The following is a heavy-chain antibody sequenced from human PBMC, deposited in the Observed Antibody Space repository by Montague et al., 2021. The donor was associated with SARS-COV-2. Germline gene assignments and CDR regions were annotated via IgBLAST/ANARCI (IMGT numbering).Heavy chain of an antibody. CDR1: GFSLSTSGVG. J-gene: IGHJ4*02. CDR3: AHRTIMDASGSYDY. V-gene: IGHV2-5*02. D-gene: IGHD3-10*01. Sequence: PALVKPTQTLTLTCSFSGFSLSTSGVGVGWIRQSPGKTLEWLALIYCDDDNRYSPSLKRRLTITKDTSQNQVVLTMTNMDPVDTATYYCAHRTIMDASGSYDYWGQGILVTVSS. CDR2: IYCDDDN.